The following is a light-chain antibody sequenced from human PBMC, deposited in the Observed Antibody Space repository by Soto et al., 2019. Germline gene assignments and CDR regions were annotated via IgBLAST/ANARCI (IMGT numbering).Light chain of an antibody. CDR1: QAINKW. CDR2: AAS. V-gene: IGKV1-12*01. J-gene: IGKJ4*01. Sequence: DISIAQSPSSWSTAVLERITITCGASQAINKWLAWYQQKPGKAPQLLISAASTLRSGVPSRFSGSGSGTDFILTISNLQPEDFATYFCQQANSFPLTFGGGTKVDI. CDR3: QQANSFPLT.